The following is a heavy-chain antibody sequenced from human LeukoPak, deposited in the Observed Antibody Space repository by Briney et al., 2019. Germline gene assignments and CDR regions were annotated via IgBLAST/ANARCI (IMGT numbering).Heavy chain of an antibody. CDR3: AREIAYCGGDCYFGFDY. V-gene: IGHV1-18*01. J-gene: IGHJ4*02. D-gene: IGHD2-21*01. CDR2: ISAYNGNT. CDR1: GYILTSYG. Sequence: ASVKVSCKSSGYILTSYGISWVRQAPGQGLEWMGWISAYNGNTNYAQKLQGRVTMTTDTSTSTAYMELRSLRSDDTAVYYCAREIAYCGGDCYFGFDYWGQGTLVTVSS.